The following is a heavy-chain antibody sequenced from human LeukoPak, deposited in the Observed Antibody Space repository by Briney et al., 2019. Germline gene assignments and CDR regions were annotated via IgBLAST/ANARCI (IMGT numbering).Heavy chain of an antibody. CDR2: IYYSGST. Sequence: SETLSLTCIVSGGSISSSSYYWGWIRQPPGKGLEWIGSIYYSGSTYYNPSLKSRVTISVDTSKNQFSLKLSSATAADTAVYYCARVENWFDPWGQGTLVTVSS. CDR3: ARVENWFDP. CDR1: GGSISSSSYY. V-gene: IGHV4-39*07. D-gene: IGHD5-24*01. J-gene: IGHJ5*02.